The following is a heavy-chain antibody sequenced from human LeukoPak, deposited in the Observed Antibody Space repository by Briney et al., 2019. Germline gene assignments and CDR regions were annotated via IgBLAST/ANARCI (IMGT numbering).Heavy chain of an antibody. CDR2: INGNSAST. V-gene: IGHV3-23*01. D-gene: IGHD5-18*01. J-gene: IGHJ4*02. Sequence: GGSLRLSCAASGFTFNTHAMSWVRQARGKGLEWVSGINGNSASTYYSDSVKGRFTISRDNSKNTLYLQMSSLRAEDTAVDYCAKDQGYSYYYLDYWGQGTLVTVSS. CDR3: AKDQGYSYYYLDY. CDR1: GFTFNTHA.